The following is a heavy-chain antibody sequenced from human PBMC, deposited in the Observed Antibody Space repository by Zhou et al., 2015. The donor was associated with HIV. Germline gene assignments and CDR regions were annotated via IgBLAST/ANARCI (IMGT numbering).Heavy chain of an antibody. Sequence: QVQLVQSGAEVKKPGASVKVSCKASGYTFTSYDINWVRQATGQGLEWMGWMNPNSGNTGYAQKFQGRVTMTRNTSISTAYMELSSLRSEDTAVYYCARGKSPRIAARPGSYHFDYWGQGTLVTVSS. D-gene: IGHD6-6*01. CDR2: MNPNSGNT. V-gene: IGHV1-8*01. J-gene: IGHJ4*02. CDR3: ARGKSPRIAARPGSYHFDY. CDR1: GYTFTSYD.